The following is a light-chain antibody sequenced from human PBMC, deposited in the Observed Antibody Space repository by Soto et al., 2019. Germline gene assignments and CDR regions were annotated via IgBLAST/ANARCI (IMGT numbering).Light chain of an antibody. CDR1: QRISSY. Sequence: DIQMTQSPSSLSASIGDRVTITCRASQRISSYLNWYQQKPGTAPKLLIYAASNLQSGVPSRFSGSGSGTDFTLTISSLQPEDFATYYCQQSYSGPPTFGPGTNVDIK. CDR2: AAS. V-gene: IGKV1-39*01. J-gene: IGKJ3*01. CDR3: QQSYSGPPT.